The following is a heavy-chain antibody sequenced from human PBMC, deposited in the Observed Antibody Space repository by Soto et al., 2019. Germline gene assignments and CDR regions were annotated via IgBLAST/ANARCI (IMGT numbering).Heavy chain of an antibody. CDR3: ARVRKVAWFDP. CDR1: GFTFTDYF. V-gene: IGHV3-11*01. Sequence: QVQLVESGGGLVHPGGSLRLSCATSGFTFTDYFTAWIRQVPGKGLEWLSTISSDGRSRYYADSIKGRFTISRDNANNSLSLQMNSLRADDTAVYYCARVRKVAWFDPWGQGTLVTVSS. J-gene: IGHJ5*02. CDR2: ISSDGRSR.